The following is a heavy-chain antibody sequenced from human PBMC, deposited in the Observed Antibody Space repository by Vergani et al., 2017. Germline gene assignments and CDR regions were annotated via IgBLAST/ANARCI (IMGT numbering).Heavy chain of an antibody. Sequence: EVQLVESGGGLVQPGGSLRLSCAASGFTFSTYAMSWVRQAPGKGLEWVSSVSGSGGTTYYADSVKGRFTISRDNSKNTLYLQMNSLRAEDTAVYYCAKSLRYSSSFLAFDIWGQGTMVTVSS. CDR1: GFTFSTYA. CDR2: VSGSGGTT. CDR3: AKSLRYSSSFLAFDI. D-gene: IGHD6-13*01. V-gene: IGHV3-23*04. J-gene: IGHJ3*02.